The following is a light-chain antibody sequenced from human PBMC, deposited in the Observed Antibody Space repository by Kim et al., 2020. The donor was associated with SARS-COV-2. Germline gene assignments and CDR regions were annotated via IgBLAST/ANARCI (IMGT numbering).Light chain of an antibody. CDR3: QQRSNWPPFT. CDR1: QSVNTY. J-gene: IGKJ3*01. V-gene: IGKV3-11*01. Sequence: EIVLTQSPATLSLSPGETATLSCRATQSVNTYLAWYQQKPGQAPRLLIYDASNRATGIPARFSGSGSGTDFTLTISSLEPEDFAVYYCQQRSNWPPFTFGPGTKVDIK. CDR2: DAS.